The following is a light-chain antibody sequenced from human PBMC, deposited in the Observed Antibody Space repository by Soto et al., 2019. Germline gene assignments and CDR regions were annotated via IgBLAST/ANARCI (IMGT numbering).Light chain of an antibody. Sequence: EIVMTQSPLSLPVTPGEPATISCRSSQSLLHSDGQDYLDWYLQKPGQSPQLLIYLGSNRASGVPDRFSGSGSGTDFTLKISRLEAEDVGVYYCMQARQTPPTFGQGTKVEIK. CDR3: MQARQTPPT. V-gene: IGKV2-28*01. CDR2: LGS. J-gene: IGKJ1*01. CDR1: QSLLHSDGQDY.